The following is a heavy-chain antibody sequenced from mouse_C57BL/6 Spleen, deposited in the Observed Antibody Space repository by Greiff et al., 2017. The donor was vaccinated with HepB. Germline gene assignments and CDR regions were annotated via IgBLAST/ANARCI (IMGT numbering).Heavy chain of an antibody. CDR3: ASSFYYDYDGYFDV. V-gene: IGHV1-55*01. Sequence: QVQLQQPGAELVKPGASVKMSCKASGYTFTSYWITWVKQRPGQGLEWIGDIYPGSGSTNYNEKFKSKATLTVDTSSSTAYMQLSSLTSEDSAVYYCASSFYYDYDGYFDVWGTGTTVTVSS. J-gene: IGHJ1*03. CDR1: GYTFTSYW. D-gene: IGHD2-4*01. CDR2: IYPGSGST.